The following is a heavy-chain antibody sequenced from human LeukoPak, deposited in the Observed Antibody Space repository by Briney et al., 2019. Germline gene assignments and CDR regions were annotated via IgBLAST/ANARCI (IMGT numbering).Heavy chain of an antibody. CDR3: ARDFGYCSITSCYQHGY. Sequence: ASVKVSCKASGYTFTSYGISWVRQAPGQGLEWMGWISAYNGNTNYAQKLQGRVTMTTDTSTSTAYMELRSLRSDDTAVYYCARDFGYCSITSCYQHGYWGQGTLVTVSS. CDR2: ISAYNGNT. J-gene: IGHJ4*02. V-gene: IGHV1-18*01. D-gene: IGHD2-2*03. CDR1: GYTFTSYG.